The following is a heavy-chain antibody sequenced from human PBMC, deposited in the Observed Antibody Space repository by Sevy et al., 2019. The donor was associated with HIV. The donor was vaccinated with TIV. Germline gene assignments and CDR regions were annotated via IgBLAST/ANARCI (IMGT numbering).Heavy chain of an antibody. CDR3: VRHGGGGCSGTRCLGYYYYGMDV. Sequence: GESLKISCKGSGYSFSNYWISWVRQMPGKGLEWMGRIDPSDSYTTYSPSFQGHVTISSDKSMSTAYLQWRSLKASDNAMDYCVRHGGGGCSGTRCLGYYYYGMDVWGQGTTVTVSS. D-gene: IGHD2-2*01. V-gene: IGHV5-10-1*01. CDR2: IDPSDSYT. CDR1: GYSFSNYW. J-gene: IGHJ6*02.